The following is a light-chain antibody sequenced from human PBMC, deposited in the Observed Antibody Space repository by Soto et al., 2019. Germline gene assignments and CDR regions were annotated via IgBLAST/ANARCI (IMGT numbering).Light chain of an antibody. CDR1: SSDVGGYNY. V-gene: IGLV2-11*01. CDR2: DVS. Sequence: QSALTQPRSVSGSPGQSVTISCTGTSSDVGGYNYVSWYQQHPGKAPKLMIYDVSKRPSGVPDRFSGSKSGNTASLTISGXXXXXXXDXYCCSYXXXXXXXVFGXGT. CDR3: CSYXXXXXXXV. J-gene: IGLJ1*01.